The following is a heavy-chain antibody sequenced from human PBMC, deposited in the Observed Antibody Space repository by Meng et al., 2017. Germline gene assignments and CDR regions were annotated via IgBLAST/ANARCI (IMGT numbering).Heavy chain of an antibody. J-gene: IGHJ4*02. Sequence: VRLVESGGGLVKPGGSLRLSCAASGFTFSNAWMSWVRQAPGKGLEWVGRIKSKTDGGTTDYAAPVKGRFTISRDDSKNTLYLQMDSLINEDTAVYFCATGAAAADHWGQGTLVTVAS. CDR3: ATGAAAADH. V-gene: IGHV3-15*01. D-gene: IGHD6-13*01. CDR2: IKSKTDGGTT. CDR1: GFTFSNAW.